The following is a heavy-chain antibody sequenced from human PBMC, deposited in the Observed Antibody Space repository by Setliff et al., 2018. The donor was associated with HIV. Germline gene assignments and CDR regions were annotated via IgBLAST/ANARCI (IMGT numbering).Heavy chain of an antibody. J-gene: IGHJ5*02. CDR3: ARALLCAGTVRRYNWFDP. D-gene: IGHD4-17*01. V-gene: IGHV4-61*09. CDR2: IFTSGST. CDR1: GGSVSSGSYF. Sequence: SETLSLTCTVSGGSVSSGSYFWSWIRQPAGKGLEWIGHIFTSGSTNYNPSLKRRITILVDTSKNQFSLKLSSGTAADTAVYYCARALLCAGTVRRYNWFDPWGQGTLVTVSS.